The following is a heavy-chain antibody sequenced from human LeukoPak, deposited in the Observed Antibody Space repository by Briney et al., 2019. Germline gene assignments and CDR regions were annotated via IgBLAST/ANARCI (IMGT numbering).Heavy chain of an antibody. D-gene: IGHD2-15*01. Sequence: SETLSLTCTVSGGSISSYYWSWIRQPPGKGLEWIGYIYYSGSTNYNPSLKSRVTISVDTSKNQFSLKLSSVTAADTAVYYCARMTGYVMEDNFDYWGQGTLVTVSS. J-gene: IGHJ4*02. CDR3: ARMTGYVMEDNFDY. CDR2: IYYSGST. V-gene: IGHV4-59*01. CDR1: GGSISSYY.